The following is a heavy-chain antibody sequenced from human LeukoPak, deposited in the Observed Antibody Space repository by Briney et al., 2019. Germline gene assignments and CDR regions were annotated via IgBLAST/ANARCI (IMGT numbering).Heavy chain of an antibody. D-gene: IGHD5-18*01. CDR1: GYPFTSYA. CDR2: INTGNGNT. V-gene: IGHV1-3*04. J-gene: IGHJ4*02. CDR3: ARHRPRHGDTADY. Sequence: ASVKVSCKASGYPFTSYAMHWVRQAPGLRLEWMGWINTGNGNTKYSQKFQGRVTITRDTSASTAYMELSSLRSEDTALYYCARHRPRHGDTADYWGQGTLVTVSS.